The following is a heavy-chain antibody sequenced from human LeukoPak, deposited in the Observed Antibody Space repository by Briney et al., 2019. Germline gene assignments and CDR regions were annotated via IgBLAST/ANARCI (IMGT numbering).Heavy chain of an antibody. Sequence: PGRSLRLSCAASGFSFSGYGMHWVRQAPGKGLEWVAVISYDESDKYYADSVRGRFTISRDNSKNTLYLQMNSLRAEDTAVYYCAKDGHYYYYGMDVWGQGTTVTVSS. CDR2: ISYDESDK. J-gene: IGHJ6*02. V-gene: IGHV3-30*18. CDR1: GFSFSGYG. CDR3: AKDGHYYYYGMDV.